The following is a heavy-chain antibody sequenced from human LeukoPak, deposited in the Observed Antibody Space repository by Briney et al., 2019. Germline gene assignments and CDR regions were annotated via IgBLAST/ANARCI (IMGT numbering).Heavy chain of an antibody. CDR1: GVSFSGYY. V-gene: IGHV4-34*01. CDR2: INHSGST. J-gene: IGHJ4*02. Sequence: PSETLSLTCAVYGVSFSGYYWSWIRQPPGKGLEWIGEINHSGSTNYNPSLKSRVTISVDTSKNQFSLKLSSVTAADTAAYYCARGLRKWGQGTLVTVSS. CDR3: ARGLRK.